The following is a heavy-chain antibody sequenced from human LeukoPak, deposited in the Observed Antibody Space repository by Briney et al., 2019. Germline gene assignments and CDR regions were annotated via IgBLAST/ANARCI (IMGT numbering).Heavy chain of an antibody. Sequence: IYXXDSDTRDTPSFQGQVTISADKSISTAYLQWSSLKASDTAMYYCARVDCSSTSCYAHGNWFDPWGQGTLVTVSS. CDR2: IYXXDSDT. D-gene: IGHD2-2*01. CDR3: ARVDCSSTSCYAHGNWFDP. V-gene: IGHV5-51*01. J-gene: IGHJ5*02.